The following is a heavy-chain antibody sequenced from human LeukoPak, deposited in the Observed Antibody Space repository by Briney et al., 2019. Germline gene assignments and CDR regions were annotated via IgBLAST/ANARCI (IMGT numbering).Heavy chain of an antibody. J-gene: IGHJ4*02. D-gene: IGHD5-18*01. CDR1: GYTFTGYY. V-gene: IGHV1-2*02. CDR3: ARGIQLWLSEELYYFDY. Sequence: GASVKVSFKASGYTFTGYYMHWVRQAPGQGLEWMGWINPNSGGTNYAQKFQGRVTMTRDTSISTAYMELSRLRSDDTAVYYCARGIQLWLSEELYYFDYWGQGTLVTVSS. CDR2: INPNSGGT.